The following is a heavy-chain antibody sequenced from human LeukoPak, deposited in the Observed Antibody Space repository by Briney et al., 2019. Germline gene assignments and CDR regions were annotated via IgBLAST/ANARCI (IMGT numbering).Heavy chain of an antibody. Sequence: GGSLRLSCAASGFTFSSYSMNWVRQTPGKGLEWVSYISSGSSIIYYADSVKGRFAISRDNSKNTLYLQMNSLRAEDTAVYYCAKDLSRAVDYWGQGTLVTVSS. CDR1: GFTFSSYS. J-gene: IGHJ4*02. CDR3: AKDLSRAVDY. CDR2: ISSGSSII. V-gene: IGHV3-48*01.